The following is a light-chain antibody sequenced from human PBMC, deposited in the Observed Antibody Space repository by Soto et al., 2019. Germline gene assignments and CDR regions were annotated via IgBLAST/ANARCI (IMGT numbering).Light chain of an antibody. J-gene: IGLJ2*01. CDR2: GNH. CDR1: SSNIMSNT. Sequence: QSVLTQPPSASGTPGQRVTISCSGSSSNIMSNTVNWYQVLPGTAPKVLIQGNHQRPSGVPARFSGSKSGTSASLAISGLQSEDEADYYCCSYAGSNGVLFGGGTKLTVL. CDR3: CSYAGSNGVL. V-gene: IGLV1-44*01.